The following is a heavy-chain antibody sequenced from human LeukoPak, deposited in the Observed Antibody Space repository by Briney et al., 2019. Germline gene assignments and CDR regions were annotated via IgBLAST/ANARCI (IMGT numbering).Heavy chain of an antibody. CDR3: ARDPNGDYIGTFDM. J-gene: IGHJ3*02. D-gene: IGHD4-17*01. V-gene: IGHV3-23*01. CDR1: EFTFSSYG. Sequence: GGSLRLSCAASEFTFSSYGMSWVRQAPGKGLEWVSSISGSGGSTQYADSVQGRFAISRDNSKNTLYLQMNSLRVEDAAVYFCARDPNGDYIGTFDMWGRGTMVSVSS. CDR2: ISGSGGST.